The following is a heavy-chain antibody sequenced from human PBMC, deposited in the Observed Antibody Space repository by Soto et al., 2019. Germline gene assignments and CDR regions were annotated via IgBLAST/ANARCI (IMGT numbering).Heavy chain of an antibody. Sequence: QERLVQSGAEVRKPGSSVKVSCKVTGGTSTRYAINWVRQAPGQGLEWMGGIVPMFGTSKYAQKFQGRVTMTADTSTNIAYMEFRSLRSEDTAVYYWNRGSEYDFWSGYLWGQGTLVSVSS. V-gene: IGHV1-69*06. CDR3: NRGSEYDFWSGYL. J-gene: IGHJ4*02. CDR2: IVPMFGTS. CDR1: GGTSTRYA. D-gene: IGHD3-3*01.